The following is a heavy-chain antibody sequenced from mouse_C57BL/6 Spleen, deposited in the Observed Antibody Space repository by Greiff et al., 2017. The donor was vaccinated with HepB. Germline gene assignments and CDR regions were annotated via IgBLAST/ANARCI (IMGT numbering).Heavy chain of an antibody. CDR1: GYSFTGYY. CDR2: INPSTGGT. CDR3: ARRRDGSGYWYFDV. D-gene: IGHD1-1*01. J-gene: IGHJ1*03. V-gene: IGHV1-42*01. Sequence: VQLQQSGPELVKPGASVKISCKASGYSFTGYYMNWVKQSPEKSLEWIGEINPSTGGTTYNQKFKAKATLTVDKSSSTAYMQLKSLTSEDSAGYYCARRRDGSGYWYFDVWGTGTTVTVSS.